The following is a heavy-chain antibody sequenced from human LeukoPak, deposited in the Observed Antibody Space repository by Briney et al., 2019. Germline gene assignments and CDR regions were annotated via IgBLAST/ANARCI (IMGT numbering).Heavy chain of an antibody. CDR1: GFTFSSYG. CDR2: ISYDGSNK. V-gene: IGHV3-30*18. Sequence: GGPLRLSCAASGFTFSSYGMHWVRQAPGKGLEWVAVISYDGSNKYYADSVKGRFTISRDNSKNTLYLQMNSLRAEDTAVYYCAKDGYYGDYQNWFDPWGQGTLVTVSS. CDR3: AKDGYYGDYQNWFDP. J-gene: IGHJ5*02. D-gene: IGHD4-17*01.